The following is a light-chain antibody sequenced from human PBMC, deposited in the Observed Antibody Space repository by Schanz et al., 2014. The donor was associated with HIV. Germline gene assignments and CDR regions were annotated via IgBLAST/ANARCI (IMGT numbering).Light chain of an antibody. CDR1: SSNVGGYDY. Sequence: QSALTQPASVSGSPGQSITISCTGTSSNVGGYDYASWYQQHPGQAPKLLIYDVTYRPSGISNRFSGSKSGYTASLTISGLQADDEADYYCSSYTTSSTLVFGGGTQLTVL. V-gene: IGLV2-14*03. J-gene: IGLJ2*01. CDR2: DVT. CDR3: SSYTTSSTLV.